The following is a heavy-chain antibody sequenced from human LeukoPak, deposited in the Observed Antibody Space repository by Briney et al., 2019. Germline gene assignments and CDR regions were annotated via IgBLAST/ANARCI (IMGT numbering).Heavy chain of an antibody. CDR2: IYTSGST. CDR3: AGGYSYGLGFDP. D-gene: IGHD5-18*01. Sequence: SETLSLTCTVSGGSISSGSSYWSWIRQPAGKGLEWIGRIYTSGSTNYNSSLKSRVTISVDTSKNQFSLKLSSVTAADTAVYYCAGGYSYGLGFDPWGQGTLVTVSS. V-gene: IGHV4-61*02. CDR1: GGSISSGSSY. J-gene: IGHJ5*02.